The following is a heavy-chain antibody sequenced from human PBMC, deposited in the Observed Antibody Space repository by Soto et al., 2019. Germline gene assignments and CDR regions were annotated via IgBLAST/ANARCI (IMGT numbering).Heavy chain of an antibody. D-gene: IGHD6-19*01. CDR1: GFTFSSHA. Sequence: QVQLVESGGGVVQPGRSLRLSCAASGFTFSSHAMHWVRQAPGKGLEWVAVISYDGSNKYYADSVKGRFTISRDNSKNTLYLQMNSLRAEDTAVYYCAREAHKYSSGWYGGAFDIWGQGTMVTVSS. V-gene: IGHV3-30-3*01. CDR2: ISYDGSNK. J-gene: IGHJ3*02. CDR3: AREAHKYSSGWYGGAFDI.